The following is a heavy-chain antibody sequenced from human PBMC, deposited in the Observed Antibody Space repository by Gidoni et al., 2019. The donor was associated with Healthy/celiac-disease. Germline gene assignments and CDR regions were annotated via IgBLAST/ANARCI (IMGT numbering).Heavy chain of an antibody. CDR3: TRDLEGSSRPRPPYSYYYYMDG. D-gene: IGHD6-13*01. Sequence: MSWVRQAPGKGRGWVGFIRSKAYGGTTEYAASVKGRFTISRDDSKSIAYLQMNSLKTEDTAVYYCTRDLEGSSRPRPPYSYYYYMDGWGKGTTVTVSS. J-gene: IGHJ6*03. CDR2: IRSKAYGGTT. V-gene: IGHV3-49*02.